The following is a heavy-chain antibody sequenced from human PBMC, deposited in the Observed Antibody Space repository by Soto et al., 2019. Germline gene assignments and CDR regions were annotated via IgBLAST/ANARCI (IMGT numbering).Heavy chain of an antibody. J-gene: IGHJ4*02. V-gene: IGHV3-30*18. Sequence: QVQLVESGGGVVQPGGPLRLSCQASGFNFDNYGMHWVRQAPGKGLEWVAVITYDGSFQYYADSVKGRFTISRDNSKNTLSLHLNTLKPEDTAVYHCAKDRVGGTFYTPLAFWGQGTLVTVSS. D-gene: IGHD1-7*01. CDR1: GFNFDNYG. CDR3: AKDRVGGTFYTPLAF. CDR2: ITYDGSFQ.